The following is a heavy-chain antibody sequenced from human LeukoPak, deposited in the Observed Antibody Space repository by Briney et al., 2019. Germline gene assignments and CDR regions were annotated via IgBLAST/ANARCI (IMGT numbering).Heavy chain of an antibody. CDR3: ARARSLLWFGESPFDY. D-gene: IGHD3-10*01. CDR1: GASISSYY. J-gene: IGHJ4*02. Sequence: SENLSLTWTVSGASISSYYWSWMRQPPGKGLEWIGYIYYSGSTNYNPSLKSRVTISVDTSKNQFSLKLSSVTAADTAVYYCARARSLLWFGESPFDYWGQGTLVTVSS. CDR2: IYYSGST. V-gene: IGHV4-59*01.